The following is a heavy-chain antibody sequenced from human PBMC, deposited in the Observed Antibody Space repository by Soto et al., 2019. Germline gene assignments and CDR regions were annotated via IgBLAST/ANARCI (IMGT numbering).Heavy chain of an antibody. Sequence: SQTLSLTCAISGDSVSSNSAAWNWIRQSPSRGLEWLGRTYYRSKWCNDYAVSVKSRITINPDTSKNQFSLKLNSVTAEDTAVYYCASGGLDIVVVPAARSYGMDVWGQGTTVTVSS. D-gene: IGHD2-2*03. V-gene: IGHV6-1*01. J-gene: IGHJ6*02. CDR1: GDSVSSNSAA. CDR2: TYYRSKWCN. CDR3: ASGGLDIVVVPAARSYGMDV.